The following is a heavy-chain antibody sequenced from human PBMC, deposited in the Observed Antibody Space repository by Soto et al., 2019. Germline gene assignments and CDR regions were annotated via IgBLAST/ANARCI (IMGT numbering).Heavy chain of an antibody. J-gene: IGHJ6*02. Sequence: SVKVSCKASGGTFSSYAISWVRQAPGQGLEWMGGIIPIFGTANYAQKFQGRVTITADESTSTAYMELSSLRSEDTAVYFCAKEVVWFGTEHYGLDVRGQGTTVTVSS. D-gene: IGHD3-10*01. CDR3: AKEVVWFGTEHYGLDV. V-gene: IGHV1-69*13. CDR1: GGTFSSYA. CDR2: IIPIFGTA.